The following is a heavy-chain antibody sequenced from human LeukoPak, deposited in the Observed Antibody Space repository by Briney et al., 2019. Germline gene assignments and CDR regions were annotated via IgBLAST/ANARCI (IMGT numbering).Heavy chain of an antibody. CDR3: ARDLCTSSSCPNNWIDP. CDR2: TCYRSKWYN. J-gene: IGHJ5*02. CDR1: GDSVSSNSAA. V-gene: IGHV6-1*01. D-gene: IGHD2-2*01. Sequence: SQTLSLTCAISGDSVSSNSAAWNWIRQSPSRGLEWLGRTCYRSKWYNNYAMSVKSRITINPDTSKNQFSLQLNSVTPEDTAVYYCARDLCTSSSCPNNWIDPWGQGTLVTVSS.